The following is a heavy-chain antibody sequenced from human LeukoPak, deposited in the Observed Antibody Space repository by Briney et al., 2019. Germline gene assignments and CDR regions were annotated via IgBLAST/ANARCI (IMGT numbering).Heavy chain of an antibody. CDR1: GFTFSSYA. Sequence: GGSLRLSCAASGFTFSSYAMHWVRQAPGKGLEWVAVISYDGSNKYYADSVKGRFTISRDNSKNTLYLQMNSLRAEDTAVYYCARKGNAFDIWGQGTMVTVSS. J-gene: IGHJ3*02. D-gene: IGHD3-10*01. CDR3: ARKGNAFDI. CDR2: ISYDGSNK. V-gene: IGHV3-30-3*01.